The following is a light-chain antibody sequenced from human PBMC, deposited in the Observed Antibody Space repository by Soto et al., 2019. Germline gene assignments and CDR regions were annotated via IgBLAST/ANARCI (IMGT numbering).Light chain of an antibody. J-gene: IGKJ5*01. CDR1: QSLNSNY. CDR3: QPRRKWIS. V-gene: IGKV3D-20*02. CDR2: DTF. Sequence: LSLSQVLRALRSCRASQSLNSNYLAWHQQKPGQAPRLLIYDTFSRATGIPARFSGSGSGTEFTLTISSLEPEDFAVYYCQPRRKWISFGQVSRL.